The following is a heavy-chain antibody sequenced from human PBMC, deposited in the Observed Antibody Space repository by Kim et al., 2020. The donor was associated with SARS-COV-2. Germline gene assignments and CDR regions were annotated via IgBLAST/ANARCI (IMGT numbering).Heavy chain of an antibody. V-gene: IGHV3-15*01. CDR3: TTLTLSRYSSGWYYFDY. J-gene: IGHJ4*02. Sequence: VKGRFTISRDESKNTLYLQMNSLKTEDTAVYYCTTLTLSRYSSGWYYFDYWGQGTLVTVSS. D-gene: IGHD6-19*01.